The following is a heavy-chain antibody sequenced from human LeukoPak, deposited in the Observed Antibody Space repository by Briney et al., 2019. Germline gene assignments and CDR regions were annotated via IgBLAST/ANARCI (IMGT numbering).Heavy chain of an antibody. Sequence: GASVKVSCKASGYTFTSYGISWVRQAPGQGLEWMGWISAYNGNTNYAQKLQGRVTMTTDTSTSTAYMELRSLRSDDTAVYYCARDLVFSSDQGSFDYWGQGTLVTVSS. CDR3: ARDLVFSSDQGSFDY. V-gene: IGHV1-18*01. CDR2: ISAYNGNT. J-gene: IGHJ4*02. CDR1: GYTFTSYG. D-gene: IGHD6-19*01.